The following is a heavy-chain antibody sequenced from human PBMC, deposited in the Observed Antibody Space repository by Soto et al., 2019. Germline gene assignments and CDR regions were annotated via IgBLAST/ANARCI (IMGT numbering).Heavy chain of an antibody. CDR1: GFTFSTYT. CDR2: ISGDATIR. Sequence: EVQLVESGGGLVQPGGSLRLSCAASGFTFSTYTMHWVRQAPGQGLQYVSAISGDATIRYYTDSLEGRFTVSRDNSRNTLYLQVGSLRAEDMAVYYCARDSDNYSLDYWGQGTLVTVSS. D-gene: IGHD3-10*01. V-gene: IGHV3-64*07. CDR3: ARDSDNYSLDY. J-gene: IGHJ4*02.